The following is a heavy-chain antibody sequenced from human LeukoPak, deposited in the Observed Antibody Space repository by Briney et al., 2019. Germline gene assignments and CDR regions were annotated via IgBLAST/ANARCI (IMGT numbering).Heavy chain of an antibody. D-gene: IGHD3-22*01. CDR1: GGSISSGGYY. Sequence: SETLSLTCTVSGGSISSGGYYWSWIRQHPGKGLEWIEYIYYGGSTYYNPSLKSRVTISVDTSKNQFSLKLSSVTAADTAVYYCAKDHESDGYPCLDHWGLGTMVTVSS. V-gene: IGHV4-31*03. CDR3: AKDHESDGYPCLDH. CDR2: IYYGGST. J-gene: IGHJ4*02.